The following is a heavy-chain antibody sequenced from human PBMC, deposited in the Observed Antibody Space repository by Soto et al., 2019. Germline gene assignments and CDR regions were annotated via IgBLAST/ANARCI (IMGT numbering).Heavy chain of an antibody. V-gene: IGHV3-30-3*01. D-gene: IGHD3-22*01. CDR2: ISYGGSNK. CDR3: ARATYYYDSSGPFEY. CDR1: GFTFSSYA. J-gene: IGHJ4*02. Sequence: GGSLRLSCAASGFTFSSYAMHWVRQAPGKGLEWVAVISYGGSNKYYADSVKDRFTISRDNSKNTLYLQMNSLRAEDTAVYYCARATYYYDSSGPFEYWGQGTLVTVSS.